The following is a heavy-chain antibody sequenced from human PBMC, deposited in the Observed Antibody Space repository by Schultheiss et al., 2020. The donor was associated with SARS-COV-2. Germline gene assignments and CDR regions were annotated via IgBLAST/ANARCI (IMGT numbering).Heavy chain of an antibody. CDR2: IYSGGTT. D-gene: IGHD1-26*01. CDR3: ARDLSGSSDS. J-gene: IGHJ4*02. CDR1: GFTFSDYY. V-gene: IGHV3-66*01. Sequence: GGSLRLSCAASGFTFSDYYMSWIRQAPGKGLEWVSVIYSGGTTYYADSVKGRFTISRDNSKNTLYLEMHSLSAEDTAVYYCARDLSGSSDSWGQGTLVTVSS.